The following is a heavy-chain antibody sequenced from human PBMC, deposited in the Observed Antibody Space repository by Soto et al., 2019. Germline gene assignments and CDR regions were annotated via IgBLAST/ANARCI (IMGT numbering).Heavy chain of an antibody. CDR1: GGSISSGGYY. D-gene: IGHD3-3*01. CDR2: IYYSGST. V-gene: IGHV4-31*03. Sequence: SETLSLTCTVSGGSISSGGYYWSWIRQHPGKGLEWIGYIYYSGSTYYNPSLKSRVTISVDTSKNQFSLKLSSVTAADTAVYYCARDVRIDFWSGPNDAFDIWGQGTMVTVSS. CDR3: ARDVRIDFWSGPNDAFDI. J-gene: IGHJ3*02.